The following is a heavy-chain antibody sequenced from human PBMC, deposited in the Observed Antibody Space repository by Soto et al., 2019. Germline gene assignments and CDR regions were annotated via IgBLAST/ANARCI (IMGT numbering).Heavy chain of an antibody. J-gene: IGHJ4*02. Sequence: GESLKISCKGSGYSFSSYWIGWVRQMPGKGLEWMGIVYPGDSGTRYSPSYSPSFQGQVTISADKSISTAYLQWNSLEASDSAIYYCARGVAGNLVYFDWWGQGTLVTVSS. V-gene: IGHV5-51*01. CDR1: GYSFSSYW. CDR3: ARGVAGNLVYFDW. D-gene: IGHD6-13*01. CDR2: VYPGDSGT.